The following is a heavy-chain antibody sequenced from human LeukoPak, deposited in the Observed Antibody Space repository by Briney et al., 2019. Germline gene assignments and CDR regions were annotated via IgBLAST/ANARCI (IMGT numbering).Heavy chain of an antibody. CDR3: ASITPYSSGWYYFDY. V-gene: IGHV4-59*01. Sequence: SETLSLTCTVSGGSISSYYWSWIRQPPGKGLEWIGYIYYSGSTNYNPSLKSRVTISVDTSKNQFSLKLSSVTAADTAVYYCASITPYSSGWYYFDYWGQGTLVTVSS. J-gene: IGHJ4*02. CDR1: GGSISSYY. CDR2: IYYSGST. D-gene: IGHD6-19*01.